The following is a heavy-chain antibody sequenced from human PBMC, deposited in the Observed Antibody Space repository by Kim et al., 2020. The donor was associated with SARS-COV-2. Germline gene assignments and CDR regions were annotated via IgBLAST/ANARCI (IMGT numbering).Heavy chain of an antibody. CDR2: INHSGST. V-gene: IGHV4-34*01. Sequence: SETLSLTCAVYGGSFSGYYWSWIRQPPGKGLELIGEINHSGSTNYNPSLKSRVTISVDTSKNQFSLKLSSVTAADTAVYYCAGRILGWFDPWGQGTLVTVSS. CDR1: GGSFSGYY. J-gene: IGHJ5*02. CDR3: AGRILGWFDP. D-gene: IGHD2-15*01.